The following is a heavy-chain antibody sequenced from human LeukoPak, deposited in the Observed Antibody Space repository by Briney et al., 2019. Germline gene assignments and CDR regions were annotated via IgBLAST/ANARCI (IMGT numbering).Heavy chain of an antibody. CDR2: IKQDGSDK. Sequence: SGGSLRLSCAVSGFTFSRYWLSWVRQAPGKGLEWVASIKQDGSDKFYVDSVKGRFTISRDNAKNSLYLQMNSLRAEDTALYFCANGRSSSGALQHDYWGQGTLVTVSS. D-gene: IGHD6-19*01. CDR1: GFTFSRYW. V-gene: IGHV3-7*03. CDR3: ANGRSSSGALQHDY. J-gene: IGHJ4*02.